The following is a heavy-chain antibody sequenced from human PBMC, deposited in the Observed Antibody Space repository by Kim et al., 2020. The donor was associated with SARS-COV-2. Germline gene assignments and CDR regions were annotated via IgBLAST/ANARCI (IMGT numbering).Heavy chain of an antibody. V-gene: IGHV4-34*01. Sequence: SETLSLTCAVYGGSFSGYYWSWIRQPPGKGLEWIGEINHSGSTNYNPSLKSRVTISVDTSKNQFSLKLSSVTAADTAVYYCASLAYYDFWSGYRGVLDIWGQGTMVTVSS. CDR3: ASLAYYDFWSGYRGVLDI. CDR2: INHSGST. J-gene: IGHJ3*02. CDR1: GGSFSGYY. D-gene: IGHD3-3*01.